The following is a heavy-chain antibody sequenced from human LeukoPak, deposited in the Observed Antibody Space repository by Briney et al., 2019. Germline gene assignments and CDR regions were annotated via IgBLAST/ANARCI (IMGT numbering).Heavy chain of an antibody. CDR3: ARDQVSYYYGMDV. CDR1: GFTLSTYE. J-gene: IGHJ6*02. Sequence: GGSLRLSCAASGFTLSTYEMNWVHQAPGKGLEWVSYISSSGSTIYYADSVKGRFTISRDNAKNSLYLQMNSLRAEDTAVYYCARDQVSYYYGMDVWGQGTTITVSS. V-gene: IGHV3-48*03. CDR2: ISSSGSTI.